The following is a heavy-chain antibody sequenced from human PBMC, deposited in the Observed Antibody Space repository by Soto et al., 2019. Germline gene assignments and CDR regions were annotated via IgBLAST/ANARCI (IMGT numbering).Heavy chain of an antibody. CDR1: GFTFSSYA. V-gene: IGHV3-23*01. CDR2: ISGSGGST. Sequence: EVQLLESGGGLVQPGGSLRLSCAASGFTFSSYAMSWVRQAPGKGLEWVSAISGSGGSTYYADSVKGRLTNSRDNSKNTLYLQMNSLRAEDTAVYYCAKFMVRGVIHYHYYGMDVWGQGTTVTVSS. J-gene: IGHJ6*02. D-gene: IGHD3-10*01. CDR3: AKFMVRGVIHYHYYGMDV.